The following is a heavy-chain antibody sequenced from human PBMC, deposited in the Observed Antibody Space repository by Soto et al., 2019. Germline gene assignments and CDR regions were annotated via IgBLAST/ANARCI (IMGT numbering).Heavy chain of an antibody. V-gene: IGHV4-30-4*02. D-gene: IGHD4-17*01. J-gene: IGHJ6*02. CDR3: ARATTVTSSFFYYGLDV. CDR1: GGSISNDDYY. Sequence: SDTLSLTCTVSGGSISNDDYYWSWILQPPGKGLEWIGHIYYNGNTYYNPSLKSRLTMSLDTSQNQFSLHLTSVIAADSASYFCARATTVTSSFFYYGLDVWGQGTTVT. CDR2: IYYNGNT.